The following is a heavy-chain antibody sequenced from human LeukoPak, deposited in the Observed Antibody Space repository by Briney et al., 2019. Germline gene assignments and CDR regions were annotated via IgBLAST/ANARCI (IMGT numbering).Heavy chain of an antibody. J-gene: IGHJ5*02. CDR3: AKDILYGRYYYDSSGYNWFDP. CDR2: ISYDGSNK. D-gene: IGHD3-22*01. CDR1: GFTFSSYG. Sequence: GRSLRLSCAASGFTFSSYGMHWVRQAPGKGLEWVAVISYDGSNKYYADSVKGRFTISRDNSKNKQYLQMHSLRAEEMAVYYCAKDILYGRYYYDSSGYNWFDPWGQGTLVTVSS. V-gene: IGHV3-30*18.